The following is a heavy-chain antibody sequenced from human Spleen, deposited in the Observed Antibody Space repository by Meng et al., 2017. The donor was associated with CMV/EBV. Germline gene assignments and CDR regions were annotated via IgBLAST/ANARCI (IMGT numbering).Heavy chain of an antibody. CDR2: INHSGST. CDR1: GGSFSGYD. Sequence: VRLQHLGAGSLRPSETLSLTCAAYGGSFSGYDWSWIRQPPGKGLEWIGEINHSGSTNYNPSLKSRVTISVDTSKNQFSLKLSSVTAADTAVYYCARGGYYVGWGQGTLVTVSS. CDR3: ARGGYYVG. D-gene: IGHD3-10*02. V-gene: IGHV4-34*01. J-gene: IGHJ4*02.